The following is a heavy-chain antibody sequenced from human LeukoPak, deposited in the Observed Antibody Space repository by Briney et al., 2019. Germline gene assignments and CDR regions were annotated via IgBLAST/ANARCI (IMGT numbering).Heavy chain of an antibody. J-gene: IGHJ4*02. Sequence: ASVKVSCKASGYTFTSYDINWVRQATGQGLEWMGWMNPNSGNTGYAQKFQGRVTITRNTSISTAYMELSRLRSDDTAVYYCARDRGYDSSGYYPPGYWGQGTLVTVSS. CDR2: MNPNSGNT. CDR1: GYTFTSYD. V-gene: IGHV1-8*03. D-gene: IGHD3-22*01. CDR3: ARDRGYDSSGYYPPGY.